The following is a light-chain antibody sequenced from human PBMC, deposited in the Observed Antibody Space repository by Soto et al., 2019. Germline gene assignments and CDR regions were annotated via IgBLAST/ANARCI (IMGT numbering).Light chain of an antibody. V-gene: IGKV3-15*01. CDR1: QSVSTN. Sequence: EIVLTQSPVTLSVSPGERATLSCRASQSVSTNLAWYQQKLGQAPRVLIYGSSSRATGVPTRFSGSGSGTEFTLTINSLQSEDSGIYYCLQDNNGPLSTFGQGTRLEIK. CDR3: LQDNNGPLST. J-gene: IGKJ5*01. CDR2: GSS.